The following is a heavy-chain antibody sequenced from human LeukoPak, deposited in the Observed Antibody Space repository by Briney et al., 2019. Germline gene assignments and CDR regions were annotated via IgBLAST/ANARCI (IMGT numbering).Heavy chain of an antibody. D-gene: IGHD1-1*01. J-gene: IGHJ3*02. V-gene: IGHV3-66*01. CDR1: GFTVSSTY. Sequence: GGSLRLSCVASGFTVSSTYTSWVRQAPGEGVEWVSVIYRGGETYYADSVKGRFTISRDNSKNTLYLQMDSLTVEDTAVYFCARGIIAGTSGFAFDIWGQGTMVTVSS. CDR3: ARGIIAGTSGFAFDI. CDR2: IYRGGET.